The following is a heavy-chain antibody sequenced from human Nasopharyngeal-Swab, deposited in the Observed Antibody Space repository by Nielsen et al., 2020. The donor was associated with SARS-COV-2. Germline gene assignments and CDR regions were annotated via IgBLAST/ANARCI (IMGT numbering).Heavy chain of an antibody. CDR3: TTYYGDSHSYFYYHAMDV. D-gene: IGHD4-17*01. J-gene: IGHJ6*02. Sequence: GESLQISCAASGLTFRNAWMNWVRRVPGRGLEWVGRIKSKTDGGATDYAAPVKGRFSISRDDSKNTIYVQMNSLKTEDTAVYYCTTYYGDSHSYFYYHAMDVWGQGTTVTVSS. CDR1: GLTFRNAW. V-gene: IGHV3-15*01. CDR2: IKSKTDGGAT.